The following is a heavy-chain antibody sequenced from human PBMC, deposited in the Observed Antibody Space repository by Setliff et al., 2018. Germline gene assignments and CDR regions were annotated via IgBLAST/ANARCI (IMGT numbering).Heavy chain of an antibody. J-gene: IGHJ3*02. Sequence: PGGSLRLSCAASEFTFNKYWMTWVRQAPGKGLEWVSVIFSGGNTYNADSVKGRFTISRDNSKNTVYLQMNSLRAEDTAVYYCARESYYYDSSGYSMGAFDIWGQGTTVTVS. CDR3: ARESYYYDSSGYSMGAFDI. CDR1: EFTFNKYW. CDR2: IFSGGNT. D-gene: IGHD3-22*01. V-gene: IGHV3-53*01.